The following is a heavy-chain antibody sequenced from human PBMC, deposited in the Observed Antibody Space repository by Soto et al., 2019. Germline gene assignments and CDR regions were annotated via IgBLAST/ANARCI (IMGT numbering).Heavy chain of an antibody. D-gene: IGHD6-19*01. V-gene: IGHV4-39*02. CDR2: IYYSGST. Sequence: QLQLQESGPGLVKPSETLSLTCTVSGDSISSSSYYWGWFRQPPGKGLEWIGSIYYSGSTYYNPSLKSRVSIPVDTSKNHVSLKLSSVTAADTAVYYCAREEYSSGWSVIYWGQGTLVTVSS. CDR1: GDSISSSSYY. CDR3: AREEYSSGWSVIY. J-gene: IGHJ4*02.